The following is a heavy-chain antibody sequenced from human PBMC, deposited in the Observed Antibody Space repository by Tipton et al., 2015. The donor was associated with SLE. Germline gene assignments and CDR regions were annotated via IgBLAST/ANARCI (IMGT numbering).Heavy chain of an antibody. CDR2: IFHSGST. V-gene: IGHV4-39*07. CDR1: GGSINSRNYY. J-gene: IGHJ5*02. CDR3: ARGPPAGVVVPAAIWFDP. Sequence: TLSLTCTVSGGSINSRNYYWGWIRQPPGKGLEWIGGIFHSGSTYYNPSLKSRVTISVDRSKNQFSLKVNSVTAADTAVYYCARGPPAGVVVPAAIWFDPWGQGTLVTVSS. D-gene: IGHD2-2*01.